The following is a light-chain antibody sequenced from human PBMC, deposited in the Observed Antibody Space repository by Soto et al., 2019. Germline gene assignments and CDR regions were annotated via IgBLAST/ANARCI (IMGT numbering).Light chain of an antibody. CDR1: SNDVGGYNF. Sequence: QSALTEPRSVSGSPGQSVTISCTGTSNDVGGYNFVSWYQQHPGKVPKLFIYDVSRRPSGVPERFSGSKSGNTASLTISGLQAEDEADYYCSSYAGSYTLVFGGGTKVTVL. CDR2: DVS. CDR3: SSYAGSYTLV. J-gene: IGLJ2*01. V-gene: IGLV2-11*01.